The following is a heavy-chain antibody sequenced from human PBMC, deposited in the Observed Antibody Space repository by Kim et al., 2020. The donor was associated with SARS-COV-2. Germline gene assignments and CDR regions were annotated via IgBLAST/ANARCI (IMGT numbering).Heavy chain of an antibody. V-gene: IGHV1-45*02. D-gene: IGHD2-15*01. J-gene: IGHJ3*02. CDR2: N. CDR3: ASSGSVGAFDI. Sequence: NNYAQKFQDRGTIPRDRSMSTAYMGLSSLRSEDTAMYYCASSGSVGAFDIWGQGTMVTVSS.